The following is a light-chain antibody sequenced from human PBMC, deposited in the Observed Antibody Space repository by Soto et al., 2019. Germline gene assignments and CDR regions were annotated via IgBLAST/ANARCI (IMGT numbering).Light chain of an antibody. CDR3: QQYGSSPPT. Sequence: ENLLTQSPGTLSLSPGERATLSCRASQSVSSSYLAWYQQKPGQAPRLLISGASSRATGIPDRFIGSGSGTDFTLTISRLEPEDFAMYYCQQYGSSPPTFGQGTKVEIK. CDR1: QSVSSSY. CDR2: GAS. J-gene: IGKJ1*01. V-gene: IGKV3-20*01.